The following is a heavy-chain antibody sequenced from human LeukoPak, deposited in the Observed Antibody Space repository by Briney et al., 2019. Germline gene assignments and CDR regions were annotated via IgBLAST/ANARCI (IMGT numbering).Heavy chain of an antibody. D-gene: IGHD2-2*01. V-gene: IGHV4-38-2*02. J-gene: IGHJ1*01. CDR1: GYSISSGYY. Sequence: SETLSLTCTVSGYSISSGYYWGWIRQPPGKGLEWIGSIYHSGSTYYNPSLKSRVTISVDTSKNQFSLKLSCVTAADTAVYYCARGGRWFCSSTSCTEYFQHWGQGTLVTVSS. CDR2: IYHSGST. CDR3: ARGGRWFCSSTSCTEYFQH.